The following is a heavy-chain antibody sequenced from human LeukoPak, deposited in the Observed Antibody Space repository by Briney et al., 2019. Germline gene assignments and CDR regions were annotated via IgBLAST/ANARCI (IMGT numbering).Heavy chain of an antibody. CDR1: GYTFTGYY. Sequence: ASVKVSCKASGYTFTGYYIHWLRQAPGQGLEWVGWINPNIGGAFYTQKFQGRVTMTRDTSICTAYMELSSLRSDDTAVYYCARDKTGKNGVAVGYFQHWGQGTLVTVSS. D-gene: IGHD2-8*01. CDR3: ARDKTGKNGVAVGYFQH. V-gene: IGHV1-2*02. J-gene: IGHJ1*01. CDR2: INPNIGGA.